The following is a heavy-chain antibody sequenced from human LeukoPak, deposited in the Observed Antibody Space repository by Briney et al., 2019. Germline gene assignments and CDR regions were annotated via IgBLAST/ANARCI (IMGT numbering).Heavy chain of an antibody. D-gene: IGHD3-3*01. J-gene: IGHJ6*03. V-gene: IGHV1-46*03. CDR1: GYTFTSYY. CDR2: LNPSGGST. Sequence: ASVKISCKASGYTFTSYYIHWVRQAPGQGLEWMGILNPSGGSTSYEQKFQGRVTMTRDTSTSTVYMELSSLRSDDTAVYYCTRATIFGVVVHYYYMDVWGKGTTVTVSS. CDR3: TRATIFGVVVHYYYMDV.